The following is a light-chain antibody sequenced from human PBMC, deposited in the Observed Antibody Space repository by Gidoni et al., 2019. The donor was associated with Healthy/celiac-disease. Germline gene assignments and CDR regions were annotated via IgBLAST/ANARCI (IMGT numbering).Light chain of an antibody. CDR1: QGISSA. Sequence: AIQLTQSPSSLSASVGERGTIPCRASQGISSAVAWYQQKPGKAPKLLIYDASSLESGVPSRFSGSGSGTDFTLTISSLQPEDFATYYCQQFNSYPLTVXGXTKVEIK. CDR2: DAS. V-gene: IGKV1-13*02. J-gene: IGKJ4*01. CDR3: QQFNSYPLT.